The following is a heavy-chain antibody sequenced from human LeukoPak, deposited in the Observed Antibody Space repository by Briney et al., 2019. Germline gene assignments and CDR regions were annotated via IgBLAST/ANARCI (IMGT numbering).Heavy chain of an antibody. CDR3: ARGPGGGSYSDAFDI. J-gene: IGHJ3*02. CDR2: IYYSGST. CDR1: GXSISSYY. Sequence: SETLSLTCTVSGXSISSYYWSWIRQPPGKGREWIAYIYYSGSTYYNPSLKSRVSISINTSKNQFSLKLTSVTAADTAVYYCARGPGGGSYSDAFDIWGQGTMVTVSS. D-gene: IGHD1-26*01. V-gene: IGHV4-59*01.